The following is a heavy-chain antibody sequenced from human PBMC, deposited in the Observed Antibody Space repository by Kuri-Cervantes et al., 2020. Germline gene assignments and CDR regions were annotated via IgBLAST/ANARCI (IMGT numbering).Heavy chain of an antibody. CDR1: GFTFSSYW. V-gene: IGHV3-30*03. CDR3: AAYYVVVY. J-gene: IGHJ4*02. D-gene: IGHD2/OR15-2a*01. CDR2: ISYDGSNK. Sequence: GESLKISCAASGFTFSSYWMSWVRQAPGKGLEWVAVISYDGSNKYYADSVKGRFTISRDNSKNTLYLQMNSLRAEDTAVYYCAAYYVVVYWGQGTLVTVSS.